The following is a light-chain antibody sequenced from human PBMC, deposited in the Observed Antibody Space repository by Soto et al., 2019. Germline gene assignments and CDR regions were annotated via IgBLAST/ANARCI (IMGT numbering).Light chain of an antibody. CDR3: QQYGRSLT. J-gene: IGKJ1*01. CDR1: KSVSNY. Sequence: EGALTQSLGTLSLSPGERGTLACRASKSVSNYLAWYQQKSGQAPRLLIYGASSRASGIPDRFSGSGSGTDFTLTISRVEPEDFAVYYCQQYGRSLTFGLGTKVDIK. V-gene: IGKV3-20*01. CDR2: GAS.